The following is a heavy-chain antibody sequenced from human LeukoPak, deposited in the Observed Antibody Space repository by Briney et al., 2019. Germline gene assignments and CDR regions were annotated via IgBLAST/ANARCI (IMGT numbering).Heavy chain of an antibody. J-gene: IGHJ4*02. CDR3: ARHGLIAVAGSTYFDY. Sequence: SETLSLTCTVSGGSISSYYWSWIRQPPGKGLEWIGYIYYSGSTNDNPSLKSRVTISVDTSKNQFSLKLSSVTAADTAVYFCARHGLIAVAGSTYFDYWGQGTLVTVSS. D-gene: IGHD6-19*01. CDR1: GGSISSYY. V-gene: IGHV4-59*08. CDR2: IYYSGST.